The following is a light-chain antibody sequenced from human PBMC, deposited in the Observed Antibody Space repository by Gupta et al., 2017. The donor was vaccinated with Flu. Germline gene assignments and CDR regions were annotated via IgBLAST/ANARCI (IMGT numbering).Light chain of an antibody. J-gene: IGKJ4*01. CDR2: GAS. Sequence: EIVLTQSPGTLSLSPGERATLSCRASQSVSSNYLAWYQQKPGQAPRLLIYGASSRATGIPDRFSGSGSATDFTLTISRLEPEDFAMYYCQQYGSSPPLTFGGGTKVEIK. CDR3: QQYGSSPPLT. CDR1: QSVSSNY. V-gene: IGKV3-20*01.